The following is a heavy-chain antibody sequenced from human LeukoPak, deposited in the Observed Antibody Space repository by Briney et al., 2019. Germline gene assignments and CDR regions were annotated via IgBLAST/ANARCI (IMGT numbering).Heavy chain of an antibody. CDR2: INHSGSA. CDR1: GDSLRGYY. V-gene: IGHV4-34*01. D-gene: IGHD3-10*01. CDR3: ARGSGSMLRS. J-gene: IGHJ4*02. Sequence: PSETLSLTCAVSGDSLRGYYWSWIRQPPGKGLEWIGEINHSGSANYNPSLKSRASISEDTSKNQFSLKLSSVTAADTAVYYCARGSGSMLRSWGQGTLVTVSS.